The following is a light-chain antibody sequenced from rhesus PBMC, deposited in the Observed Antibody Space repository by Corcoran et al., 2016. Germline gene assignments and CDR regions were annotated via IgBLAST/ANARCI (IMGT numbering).Light chain of an antibody. V-gene: IGKV1-69*01. CDR3: QQHDDSPFT. CDR2: RSS. J-gene: IGKJ3*01. CDR1: QGISNW. Sequence: DIQMTQSPSSLSASVGDRVTITCRASQGISNWLAWYQQKPGKAPKLRISRSSHLETGVPSRFSGSGSGTVFTLTISSLQPEDIATYYCQQHDDSPFTFGPGTKLDIK.